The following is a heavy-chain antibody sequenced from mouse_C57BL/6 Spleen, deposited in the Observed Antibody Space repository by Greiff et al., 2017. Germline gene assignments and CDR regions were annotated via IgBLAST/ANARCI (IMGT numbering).Heavy chain of an antibody. CDR2: IRLKSDNYAT. CDR1: GFTFSNYW. Sequence: EVQLVESGGGLVQPGGSMKLSCVASGFTFSNYWMNWVRQSPEKGLEWVAQIRLKSDNYATHYAESVKGRFTISRDDSKSSVYLQMNNLRAEDTGIYYCTAGSSYGYFDVWGTGTTVTVSS. V-gene: IGHV6-3*01. D-gene: IGHD1-1*01. J-gene: IGHJ1*03. CDR3: TAGSSYGYFDV.